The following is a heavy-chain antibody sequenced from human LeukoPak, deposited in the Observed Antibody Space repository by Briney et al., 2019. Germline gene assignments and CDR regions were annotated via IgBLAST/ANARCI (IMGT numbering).Heavy chain of an antibody. CDR1: GGTFSSYT. J-gene: IGHJ6*03. CDR2: IIPILGIA. CDR3: ARVMSASVWRSYGSYYYYYYMDI. V-gene: IGHV1-69*02. Sequence: GASVKVSCKASGGTFSSYTISWVRQAPGQGLEWMGRIIPILGIANYAQKFQGRVTITADKSTSTAYMELSSLRAEDTAVYYCARVMSASVWRSYGSYYYYYYMDIWGKGTTVTVSS. D-gene: IGHD3-16*01.